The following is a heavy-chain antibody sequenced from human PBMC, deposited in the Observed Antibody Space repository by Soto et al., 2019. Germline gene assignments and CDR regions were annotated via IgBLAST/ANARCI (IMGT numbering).Heavy chain of an antibody. CDR3: ARVRKVVIPTFDY. CDR2: IYYSGST. V-gene: IGHV4-31*03. D-gene: IGHD3-22*01. J-gene: IGHJ4*02. Sequence: SETLSLTCTVSGGSISSGGYYWSWIRQHPGKGLEWIGYIYYSGSTHYNPSLKSRVTISVDTSKNQFSLKLSSVTAADTAVYYCARVRKVVIPTFDYWGQGTLVTVSS. CDR1: GGSISSGGYY.